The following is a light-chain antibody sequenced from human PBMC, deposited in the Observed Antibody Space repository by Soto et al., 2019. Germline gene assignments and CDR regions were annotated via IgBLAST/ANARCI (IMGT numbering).Light chain of an antibody. CDR2: EVT. CDR1: SSDVGYYNY. J-gene: IGLJ3*02. CDR3: SSYAGSNNWV. V-gene: IGLV2-8*01. Sequence: QSVLTQPPSASGSPGQSVTISCTGTSSDVGYYNYVSWYQQHPGKAPKLIIYEVTKRPSGVPDRFSGSKSDNTASLTVSGLQAEDEADYYCSSYAGSNNWVFGGGTKLTVL.